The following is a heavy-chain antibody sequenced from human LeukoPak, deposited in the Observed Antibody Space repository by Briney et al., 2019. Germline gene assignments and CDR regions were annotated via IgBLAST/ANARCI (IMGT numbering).Heavy chain of an antibody. J-gene: IGHJ4*02. D-gene: IGHD3-9*01. CDR1: GYTFTSYA. Sequence: ASVKVSCKASGYTFTSYAMNWVRQAPGQGLEWMGWINTNTGNPTYAQGFTGRFVFSLDTSVSTAYLQISSLKAEDTAVYYCARDYDVLRYFDWLFEYYFDYWGQGTLVTVSS. CDR2: INTNTGNP. V-gene: IGHV7-4-1*02. CDR3: ARDYDVLRYFDWLFEYYFDY.